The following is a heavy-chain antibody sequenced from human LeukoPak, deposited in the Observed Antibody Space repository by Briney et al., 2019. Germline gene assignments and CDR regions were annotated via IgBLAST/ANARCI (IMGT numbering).Heavy chain of an antibody. CDR1: GYTLTKLS. CDR2: FDSEDGES. D-gene: IGHD4-23*01. Sequence: AAVKVSCKVSGYTLTKLSMHWVRQAPGKGLEWMGGFDSEDGESIFAQKFQGRVTMTEDTSTDIAYMELSSLRSEDTAVYYCATDLATVVTVTNYWGQGTLVTVSS. V-gene: IGHV1-24*01. J-gene: IGHJ4*02. CDR3: ATDLATVVTVTNY.